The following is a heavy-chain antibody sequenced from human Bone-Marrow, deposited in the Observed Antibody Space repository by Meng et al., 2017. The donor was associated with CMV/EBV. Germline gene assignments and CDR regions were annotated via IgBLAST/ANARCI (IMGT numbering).Heavy chain of an antibody. V-gene: IGHV1-18*01. D-gene: IGHD6-13*01. CDR2: ISAYNGNT. CDR3: ARALIGGAAAGSRS. CDR1: GYTFTNYD. Sequence: ASVKVSCKASGYTFTNYDINWVRQAPGQGLEWMGWISAYNGNTDYAQKLQGRVTMTTDTSTSTAYMELRSLRSDDTAVYYCARALIGGAAAGSRSWGQGTLVTVSS. J-gene: IGHJ5*02.